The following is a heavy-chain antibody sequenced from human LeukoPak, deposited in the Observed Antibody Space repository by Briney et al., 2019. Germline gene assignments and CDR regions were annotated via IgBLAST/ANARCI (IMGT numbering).Heavy chain of an antibody. CDR1: GYTFTSYG. D-gene: IGHD3-22*01. CDR3: ARGYDSSGYYPNDAFDI. CDR2: ISAYNGNT. Sequence: ASVKVSCKASGYTFTSYGISWVRQAPGQGLEWMGWISAYNGNTNYAQKLQGRVTMTTDTSTSTVYMELRSLRSDDTAVYYCARGYDSSGYYPNDAFDIWGQGTMVTVSS. J-gene: IGHJ3*02. V-gene: IGHV1-18*01.